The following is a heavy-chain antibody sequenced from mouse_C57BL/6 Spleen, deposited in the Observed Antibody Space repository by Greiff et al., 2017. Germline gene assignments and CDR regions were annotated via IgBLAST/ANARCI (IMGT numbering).Heavy chain of an antibody. J-gene: IGHJ2*01. D-gene: IGHD1-1*01. Sequence: QVQLQQSGPELVKPGASVKISCKASGYAFSSSWMNWVKQRPGKGLEWIGRIYPGDGDTNYNGKFKGKATLTADKSSSPAYMQLSSLTSEDSAVYFCARTIITTVLHFDYWGQGTTLTVSS. CDR1: GYAFSSSW. V-gene: IGHV1-82*01. CDR2: IYPGDGDT. CDR3: ARTIITTVLHFDY.